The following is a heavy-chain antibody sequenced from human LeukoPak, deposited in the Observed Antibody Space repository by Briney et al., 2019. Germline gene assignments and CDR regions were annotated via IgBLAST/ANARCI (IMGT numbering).Heavy chain of an antibody. Sequence: SETLSLTCTVSGGSISSGGYYWSWIRQHPGKGLEWIGYIYYSGSTYYNPSLKSRVTISVDTSKNQFSLKLSSVTAADTAVYYCATRSKYSYGYFDYWGQGTLVTVSS. CDR3: ATRSKYSYGYFDY. V-gene: IGHV4-31*03. CDR2: IYYSGST. D-gene: IGHD5-18*01. J-gene: IGHJ4*02. CDR1: GGSISSGGYY.